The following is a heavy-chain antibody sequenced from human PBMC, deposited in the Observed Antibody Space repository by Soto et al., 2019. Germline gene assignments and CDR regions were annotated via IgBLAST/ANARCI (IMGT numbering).Heavy chain of an antibody. D-gene: IGHD3-10*01. J-gene: IGHJ4*01. Sequence: GESLNISCQGSGYSFVTNWIGWVRQMPGKGLEYMGIIYPDDSDTRYSPSFQGQVTISADKSINTAYLQWSSLKTSDTAMYYCSTLEWYREARHHYSGQRTPVTVSS. CDR1: GYSFVTNW. V-gene: IGHV5-51*01. CDR2: IYPDDSDT. CDR3: STLEWYREARHHY.